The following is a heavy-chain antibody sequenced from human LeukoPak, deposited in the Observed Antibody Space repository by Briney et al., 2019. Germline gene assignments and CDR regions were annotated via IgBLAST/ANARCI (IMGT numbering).Heavy chain of an antibody. CDR2: IYYSGST. Sequence: SETLSLTCTVSGGSISSSSYYWGWIRQPPGKGLEWIGSIYYSGSTYYNPSLKSRVTISVDTSKNQFSLKLSSVTAADTAVYYCARAPAAGGKFDYWGQGTLVTVSS. J-gene: IGHJ4*02. CDR1: GGSISSSSYY. V-gene: IGHV4-39*01. CDR3: ARAPAAGGKFDY. D-gene: IGHD6-13*01.